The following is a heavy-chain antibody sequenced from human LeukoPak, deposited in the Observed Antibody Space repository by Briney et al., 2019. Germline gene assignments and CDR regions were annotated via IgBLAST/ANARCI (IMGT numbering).Heavy chain of an antibody. CDR2: ISGSGGST. V-gene: IGHV3-23*01. Sequence: GGSLRLSCAASGFTFSSYAMSWVRQAPGKGLEWVSAISGSGGSTYYADSVKGRFTISRDNSKNTPYLQMSSLRAEDTAVYYCAKDLFIVGATGRFDYWGQGTLVTVSS. J-gene: IGHJ4*02. D-gene: IGHD1-26*01. CDR1: GFTFSSYA. CDR3: AKDLFIVGATGRFDY.